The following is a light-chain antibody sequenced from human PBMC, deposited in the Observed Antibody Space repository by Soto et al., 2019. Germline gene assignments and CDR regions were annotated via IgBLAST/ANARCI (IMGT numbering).Light chain of an antibody. V-gene: IGLV2-14*01. CDR2: EVS. CDR3: SSYANSDTWV. J-gene: IGLJ3*02. CDR1: SSDVGVYNY. Sequence: QSALTQPASVSASPGQSITISCTGTSSDVGVYNYVSWYQQHPGKAPKLMIYEVSNRPSGVSNRFSGSKSGNTASLTISGLKAEDEADYYCSSYANSDTWVFGGGTKLTVL.